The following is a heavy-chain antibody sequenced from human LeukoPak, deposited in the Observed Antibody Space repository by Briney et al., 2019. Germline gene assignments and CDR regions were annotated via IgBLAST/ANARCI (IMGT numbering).Heavy chain of an antibody. D-gene: IGHD3-9*01. Sequence: PGGSLRLSCAASGFTFSSYWMSWVRQAPGKGLEWVANIKQDGSEKYYVDSVKGRFTISRDNAKNSLYLQMNSLRAEDTAVYYCARDPSLYYDILTGYQPHYLGVDYWGQGTLVTVSS. CDR3: ARDPSLYYDILTGYQPHYLGVDY. V-gene: IGHV3-7*01. J-gene: IGHJ4*02. CDR2: IKQDGSEK. CDR1: GFTFSSYW.